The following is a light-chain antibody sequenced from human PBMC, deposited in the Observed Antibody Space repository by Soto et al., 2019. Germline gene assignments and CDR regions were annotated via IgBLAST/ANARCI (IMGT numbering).Light chain of an antibody. J-gene: IGKJ5*01. Sequence: EIVLTQSPGTLSLYPGERAALSCRASQSVSSSYLAWYQQKPGQAPRLLIYGASSRATGIPDRFSGSGSGTDFTLTISRLEPEDFAVYYCQQYGSSPPGITFGQGTRLELK. CDR1: QSVSSSY. CDR2: GAS. V-gene: IGKV3-20*01. CDR3: QQYGSSPPGIT.